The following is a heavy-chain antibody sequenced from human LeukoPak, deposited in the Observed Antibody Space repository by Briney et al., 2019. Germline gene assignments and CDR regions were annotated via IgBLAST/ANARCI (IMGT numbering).Heavy chain of an antibody. D-gene: IGHD5-12*01. CDR1: GFTFSSYA. CDR3: AAQMATRAHNWFDP. CDR2: INHSGST. J-gene: IGHJ5*02. V-gene: IGHV4-34*08. Sequence: GSLRPSCAASGFTFSSYAMSWVRQAPGKGLEWIGEINHSGSTNYNPSLKSRVTISVDTSKNQFSLKLSSVTAADTAVYYCAAQMATRAHNWFDPWGQGTLVTVSS.